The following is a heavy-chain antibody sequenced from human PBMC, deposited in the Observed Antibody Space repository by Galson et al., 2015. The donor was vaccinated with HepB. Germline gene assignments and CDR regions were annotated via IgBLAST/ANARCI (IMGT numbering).Heavy chain of an antibody. D-gene: IGHD6-6*01. Sequence: SLRLSCAASGFTFSSYSMNWVRQAPGKGLEWVSSISSGSTYIYFADSMKGRFTISRDNAKNSLFLQMNSLRAEDTAVYYCARDVERQLVAGEYYYYYYYMDVWGKGTTVTVSS. CDR1: GFTFSSYS. V-gene: IGHV3-21*01. J-gene: IGHJ6*03. CDR3: ARDVERQLVAGEYYYYYYYMDV. CDR2: ISSGSTYI.